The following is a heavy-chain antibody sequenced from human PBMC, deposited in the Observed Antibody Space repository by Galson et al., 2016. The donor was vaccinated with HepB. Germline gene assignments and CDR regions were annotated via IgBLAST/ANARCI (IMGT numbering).Heavy chain of an antibody. V-gene: IGHV3-23*01. J-gene: IGHJ6*04. CDR3: VQGSTAPAV. CDR1: GFTFRNYG. Sequence: SLRLSCAASGFTFRNYGMTWVRQAPGKGLEVVSSISRSGDSTDYADSVKGRITISRDNSKNTLSLQLNSLRVDDTAVYYCVQGSTAPAVWGKGTTVTVSS. CDR2: ISRSGDST. D-gene: IGHD1-26*01.